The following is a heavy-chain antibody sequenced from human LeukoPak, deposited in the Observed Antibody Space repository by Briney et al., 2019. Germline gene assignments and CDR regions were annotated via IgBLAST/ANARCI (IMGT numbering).Heavy chain of an antibody. V-gene: IGHV3-7*03. Sequence: PGGSLRLSCAASGFTFSNYWMTWVRQAPGKGLEWVANIKQDGSEKSYVDSVKGRFAISRDNAKNSLYLQMNSLRAEDTAVYYCARVWVTTRPGYWGQGTLVTVSS. CDR1: GFTFSNYW. CDR3: ARVWVTTRPGY. CDR2: IKQDGSEK. J-gene: IGHJ4*02. D-gene: IGHD4-17*01.